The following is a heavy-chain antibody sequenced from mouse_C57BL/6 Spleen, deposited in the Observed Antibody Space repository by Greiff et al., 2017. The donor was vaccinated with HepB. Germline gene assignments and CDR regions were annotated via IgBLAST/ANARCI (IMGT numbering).Heavy chain of an antibody. J-gene: IGHJ3*01. CDR3: ARHRGNYGWFAY. CDR2: INPSTGGT. D-gene: IGHD2-1*01. V-gene: IGHV1-42*01. CDR1: GYSFTGYY. Sequence: VHLKESGPELVKPGASVKISCKASGYSFTGYYMNWVKQSPEKSLEWIGEINPSTGGTTYNQKFKAKATLTVDKSSSTAYMQLKSLTSEDSAVYYCARHRGNYGWFAYWGQGTLVTVSA.